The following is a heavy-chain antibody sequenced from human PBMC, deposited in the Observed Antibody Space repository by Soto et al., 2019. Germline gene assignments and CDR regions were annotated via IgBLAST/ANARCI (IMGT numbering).Heavy chain of an antibody. CDR1: GYSFGVYW. J-gene: IGHJ4*02. Sequence: PGESLKISCHGSGYSFGVYWIGWVRQMPGKGLEWMGIIFPGDSDTRYRPSFQGQVTISVDRSINTAYLQWSSLKASDTAMYFCARGGIIGTTPDYWGQGTQVTVYS. CDR3: ARGGIIGTTPDY. V-gene: IGHV5-51*01. CDR2: IFPGDSDT. D-gene: IGHD1-7*01.